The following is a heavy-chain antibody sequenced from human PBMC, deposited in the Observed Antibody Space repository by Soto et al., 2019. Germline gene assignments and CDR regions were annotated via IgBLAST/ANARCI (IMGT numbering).Heavy chain of an antibody. CDR2: IYHSGST. Sequence: QVQLQESGPGLVKPSGTLSLTCAVSGGSISSTNWWNWVRQPPGKGLEWIGEIYHSGSTKYNPSLKGRVTISVDKSKTQFSRKLSSVTAADTAVYYCASVIATAVHWFDPWGQGTLVTVSS. D-gene: IGHD6-13*01. CDR1: GGSISSTNW. J-gene: IGHJ5*02. V-gene: IGHV4-4*02. CDR3: ASVIATAVHWFDP.